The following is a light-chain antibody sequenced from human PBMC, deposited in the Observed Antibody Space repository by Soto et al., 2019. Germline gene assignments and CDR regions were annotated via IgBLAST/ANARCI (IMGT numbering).Light chain of an antibody. V-gene: IGLV2-14*01. CDR1: SSDVVGYNY. J-gene: IGLJ1*01. CDR2: DVS. Sequence: QFVLTQPASVSGSPGQSITISCTGTSSDVVGYNYVSWYQQQPGKAPKFMIYDVSNRPSGVSNRFSGSKSGNTASLTISGLQAEDEADYYCCSYTTSNTRQIVFGAGTKVTVL. CDR3: CSYTTSNTRQIV.